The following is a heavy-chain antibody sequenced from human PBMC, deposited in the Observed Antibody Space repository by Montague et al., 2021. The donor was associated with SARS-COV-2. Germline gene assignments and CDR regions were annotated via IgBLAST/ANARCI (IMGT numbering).Heavy chain of an antibody. CDR3: ARGRIDVNMIVVVVAGASFYMDV. D-gene: IGHD3-22*01. CDR1: GGSFSGYH. J-gene: IGHJ6*03. Sequence: SETLSLTCAVYGGSFSGYHWTWIRQSPGKGLEWIGEINTSGSTNYNPSLESRITISGDTSKNQFSLKLTSVTAADTAVYYCARGRIDVNMIVVVVAGASFYMDVWGKGTTVTVSS. CDR2: INTSGST. V-gene: IGHV4-34*01.